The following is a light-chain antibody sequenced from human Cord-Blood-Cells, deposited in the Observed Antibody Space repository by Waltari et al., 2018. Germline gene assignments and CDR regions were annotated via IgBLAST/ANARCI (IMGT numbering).Light chain of an antibody. CDR3: SSYAGSNNLV. V-gene: IGLV2-8*01. J-gene: IGLJ3*02. Sequence: QSALTQPPSASGSPGQSVTISCTGTRSDGGGYNYVSWYQQHPGKAPKLMIYEVSKRPSGVPDRFSGSKSGTTASLTVSGLQAEDEADYYCSSYAGSNNLVFGGGTKLTVL. CDR2: EVS. CDR1: RSDGGGYNY.